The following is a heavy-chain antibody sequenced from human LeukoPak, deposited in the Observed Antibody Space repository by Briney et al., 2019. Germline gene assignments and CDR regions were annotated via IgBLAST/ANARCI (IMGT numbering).Heavy chain of an antibody. CDR1: GLTFSDYL. V-gene: IGHV3-7*01. CDR3: SRNGYSSSWYGY. J-gene: IGHJ4*02. Sequence: PGGSLRLTCAASGLTFSDYLMTWVRQAAGEGGERLANIRPDERENYHVGSVNGRFTIPRDDDKKSLNLQINSLRAGCMAVYYFSRNGYSSSWYGYWGQGTLVTVSS. D-gene: IGHD6-13*01. CDR2: IRPDEREN.